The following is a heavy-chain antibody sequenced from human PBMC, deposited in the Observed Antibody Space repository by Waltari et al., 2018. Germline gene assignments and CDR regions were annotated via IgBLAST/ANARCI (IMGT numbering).Heavy chain of an antibody. D-gene: IGHD3-9*01. J-gene: IGHJ4*02. V-gene: IGHV4-39*02. CDR3: ARRPYDILTGGFDS. CDR1: GASISSKSYY. CDR2: LYYGGS. Sequence: QLQLQESGPGLVKPSETLSLSCTVAGASISSKSYYWGWIRQPPGQGLEWIGSLYYGGSNYNPSLQSRVTISADTSKNRLSLKLTSVTATDTAVYYCARRPYDILTGGFDSWGQGTLVTVSS.